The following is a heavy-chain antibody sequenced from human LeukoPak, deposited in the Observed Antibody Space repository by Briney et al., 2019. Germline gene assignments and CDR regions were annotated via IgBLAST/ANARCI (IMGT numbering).Heavy chain of an antibody. CDR3: ARCTTASSGWCNWLDP. D-gene: IGHD3-22*01. Sequence: GGSLRLSCAASGFTFDDYGMSWVRQAPGKGLAWVASVKSDGAGTHYADSVKGRFTISRDNSKNILYLQMNSLRAEDTAIYYCARCTTASSGWCNWLDPWGQGTLVTVSS. CDR1: GFTFDDYG. V-gene: IGHV3-20*04. J-gene: IGHJ5*02. CDR2: VKSDGAGT.